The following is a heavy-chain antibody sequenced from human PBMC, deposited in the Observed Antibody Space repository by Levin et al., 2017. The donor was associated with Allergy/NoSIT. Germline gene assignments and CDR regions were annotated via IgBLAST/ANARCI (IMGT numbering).Heavy chain of an antibody. Sequence: SETLSLTCAVYGGSFSGYYWSWIRQPPGKGLEWIGEINHSGSTNYNPSLKSRVTISVDTSKNQFSLKLSSVTAADTAVYYCARGRIAARLREAWFDPWGQGTLVTVSS. J-gene: IGHJ5*02. D-gene: IGHD6-6*01. CDR1: GGSFSGYY. CDR3: ARGRIAARLREAWFDP. CDR2: INHSGST. V-gene: IGHV4-34*01.